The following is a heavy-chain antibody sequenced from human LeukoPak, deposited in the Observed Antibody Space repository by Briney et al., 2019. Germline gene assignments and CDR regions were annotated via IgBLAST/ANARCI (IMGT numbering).Heavy chain of an antibody. D-gene: IGHD4-17*01. Sequence: ASVKVSCKASGGTFSSYAISWVRQAPGQGLEWMGRIIPIFGTANYAQKFQGRVTITTDESTSTACMELSSLRSEDTAVYYCARTPRVTTYFDYWGQGTLVTVSS. CDR3: ARTPRVTTYFDY. CDR2: IIPIFGTA. J-gene: IGHJ4*02. CDR1: GGTFSSYA. V-gene: IGHV1-69*05.